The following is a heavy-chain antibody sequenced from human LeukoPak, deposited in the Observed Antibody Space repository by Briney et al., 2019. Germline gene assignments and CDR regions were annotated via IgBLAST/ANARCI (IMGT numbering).Heavy chain of an antibody. CDR3: ATATKTYDSSGYFFDY. J-gene: IGHJ4*02. CDR1: GYTLTELS. Sequence: ASVKVPCKVSGYTLTELSMHWVRQAPGKGLEWMGGFDPEDGETIYAQKFQGRVTMTEDTSTDTAYMELSSLRSEDTAVYYCATATKTYDSSGYFFDYWGQGTLVTVSS. V-gene: IGHV1-24*01. D-gene: IGHD3-22*01. CDR2: FDPEDGET.